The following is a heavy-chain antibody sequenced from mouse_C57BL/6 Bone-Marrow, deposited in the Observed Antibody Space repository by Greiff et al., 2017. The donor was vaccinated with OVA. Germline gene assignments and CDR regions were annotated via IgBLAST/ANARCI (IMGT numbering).Heavy chain of an antibody. V-gene: IGHV1-26*01. CDR3: ARGGYYGSSYDD. CDR1: GYTFTDYY. Sequence: VQLQQSGPALVKPGASVKISCKASGYTFTDYYMNWVKQSHGKSLEWIGDINPNNGGTSYNQKFKGKATLTVDKSSSTAYMELRSLTSEDSAVYYGARGGYYGSSYDDWGQGTTRTVSS. CDR2: INPNNGGT. D-gene: IGHD1-1*01. J-gene: IGHJ2*01.